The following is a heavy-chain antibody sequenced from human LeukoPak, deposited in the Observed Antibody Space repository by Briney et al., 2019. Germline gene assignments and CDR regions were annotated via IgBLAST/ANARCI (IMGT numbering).Heavy chain of an antibody. D-gene: IGHD3-16*01. CDR2: INHNGNVN. V-gene: IGHV3-7*03. CDR3: ARGGGLDV. Sequence: GGSLRLSCAASGFTFSSYWMNWARQAPGKGLEWVASINHNGNVNYYVDSVEGRFTISRDNAKNSLYLQMSNLRAEDMAVYFCARGGGLDVWGQGATVTVSS. CDR1: GFTFSSYW. J-gene: IGHJ6*02.